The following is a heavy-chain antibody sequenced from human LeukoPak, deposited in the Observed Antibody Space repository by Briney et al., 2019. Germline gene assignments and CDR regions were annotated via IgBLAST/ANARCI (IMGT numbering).Heavy chain of an antibody. V-gene: IGHV4-59*01. CDR2: IYYSGST. Sequence: SETLSLTCTVSGGSISSYYWSWIRQPPGKGLEWIVYIYYSGSTNYNPSLKSRVTISVDTSKNQFSLKLSSVTAADTAVYYCAGDPRCSGGSCYAADAFDIWGQGTMVTVSS. D-gene: IGHD2-15*01. CDR3: AGDPRCSGGSCYAADAFDI. J-gene: IGHJ3*02. CDR1: GGSISSYY.